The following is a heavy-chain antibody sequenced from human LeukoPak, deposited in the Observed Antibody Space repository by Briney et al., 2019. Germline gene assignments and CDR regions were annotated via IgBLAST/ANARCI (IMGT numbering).Heavy chain of an antibody. Sequence: SETLSLTCAVYGGSFSGYYWSWLRQPPGKGLEWIGEINHSGSTNYNPSLKSRVTISVDTSKNQFSLKLSSVTAADTAVYYCARVVITIFGVSGLNWFDPWGQGTLVTVSS. CDR3: ARVVITIFGVSGLNWFDP. D-gene: IGHD3-3*01. CDR2: INHSGST. CDR1: GGSFSGYY. V-gene: IGHV4-34*01. J-gene: IGHJ5*02.